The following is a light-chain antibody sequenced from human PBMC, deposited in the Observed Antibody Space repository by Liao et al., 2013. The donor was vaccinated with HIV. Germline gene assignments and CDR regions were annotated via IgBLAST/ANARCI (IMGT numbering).Light chain of an antibody. CDR1: KLGDKY. CDR3: QAWDSSTDLV. CDR2: QDS. Sequence: SYELTQPPSVSVSPGHTASITCSGDKLGDKYACWYQQKPGQSPVVVIYQDSKRPSGIPERFSGSNSGNTATLTISGSQAMDEADYYCQAWDSSTDLVFGGGTKLTVL. J-gene: IGLJ3*02. V-gene: IGLV3-1*01.